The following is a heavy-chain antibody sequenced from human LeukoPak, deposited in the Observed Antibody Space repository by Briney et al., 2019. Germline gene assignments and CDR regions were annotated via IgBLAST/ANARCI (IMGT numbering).Heavy chain of an antibody. CDR2: ISSSSSYI. CDR3: ARDLDDYYYGSGSSYGMDV. Sequence: GGSLRLSCAASGFTFSSYSMNWVRQAPGKGLEWVSSISSSSSYIYYADSVKGRFTISRDNAKNSLYLQMNSLRAEDTAVYYCARDLDDYYYGSGSSYGMDVWGQGTTVTVSS. J-gene: IGHJ6*02. CDR1: GFTFSSYS. V-gene: IGHV3-21*01. D-gene: IGHD3-10*01.